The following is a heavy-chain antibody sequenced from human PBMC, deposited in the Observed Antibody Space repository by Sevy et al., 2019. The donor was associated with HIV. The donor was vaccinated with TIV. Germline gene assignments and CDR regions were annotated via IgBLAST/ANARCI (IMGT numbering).Heavy chain of an antibody. J-gene: IGHJ2*01. V-gene: IGHV3-53*01. CDR1: GFTVSNNY. D-gene: IGHD2-8*02. CDR3: AGDHGGVQDWYFDL. CDR2: IYTSGST. Sequence: GGSLRLSCAASGFTVSNNYMSWVRQAPGRGLEWVSVIYTSGSTYYVDSVKGRFTISRDDSKNTLYLQMNSLRAEDTAVYYCAGDHGGVQDWYFDLWGRGTLVTVSS.